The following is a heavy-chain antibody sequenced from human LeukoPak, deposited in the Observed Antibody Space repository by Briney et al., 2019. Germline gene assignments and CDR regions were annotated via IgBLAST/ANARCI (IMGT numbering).Heavy chain of an antibody. CDR3: AKDLSVVGAHDSFDV. Sequence: GGSLRLSCAASGLSFSSYGMHWVRQAPGKGLVWLTVISYDGNTINYADSVKGRFTISRDNSKNTLYLQMYSLRIEDTAVYLCAKDLSVVGAHDSFDVWGQGTMVTVSS. J-gene: IGHJ3*01. V-gene: IGHV3-30*18. CDR2: ISYDGNTI. D-gene: IGHD1-26*01. CDR1: GLSFSSYG.